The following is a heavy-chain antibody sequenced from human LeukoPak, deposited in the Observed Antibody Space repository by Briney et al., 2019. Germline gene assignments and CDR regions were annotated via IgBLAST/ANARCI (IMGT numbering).Heavy chain of an antibody. D-gene: IGHD5-24*01. V-gene: IGHV1-2*02. CDR1: GYTFTVYY. CDR2: INPSSGAI. CDR3: VRGGDGYNSGPRGTY. Sequence: ASVKVSCKASGYTFTVYYMHWVRQAPGQGLEWLGWINPSSGAINYAQKFQGRVTMTRDSSISTAYMELNRLTSDDTAVYYCVRGGDGYNSGPRGTYWGQGTLVTVSS. J-gene: IGHJ4*02.